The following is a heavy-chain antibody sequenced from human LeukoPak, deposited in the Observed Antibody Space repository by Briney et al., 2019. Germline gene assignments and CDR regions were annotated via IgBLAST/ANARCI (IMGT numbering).Heavy chain of an antibody. Sequence: GGSLRLSCAASGFTFSSYWTSWVRQAPGKGLERVANIKYDGSEKFYVDSVKGRFTVSRDNAKNSLYLQLNSLRAEDTAVYYCASATGEKGGYFDYWGQGTLVTVSS. J-gene: IGHJ4*02. CDR3: ASATGEKGGYFDY. CDR2: IKYDGSEK. D-gene: IGHD7-27*01. V-gene: IGHV3-7*01. CDR1: GFTFSSYW.